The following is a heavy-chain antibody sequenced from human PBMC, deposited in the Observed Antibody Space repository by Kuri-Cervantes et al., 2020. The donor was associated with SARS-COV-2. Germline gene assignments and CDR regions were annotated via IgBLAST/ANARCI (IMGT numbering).Heavy chain of an antibody. CDR3: ARRNSHGMATMENDF. D-gene: IGHD5-24*01. V-gene: IGHV1-18*01. CDR2: ISAYNGNT. J-gene: IGHJ4*02. CDR1: GGTFSSSA. Sequence: ASVKVSCKASGGTFSSSAISWVRQAIGQGLEWMGWISAYNGNTNYAQKLQGRVPMTTDTSTSTAYMELRSLRSDDRAVYYCARRNSHGMATMENDFWGQGTLVTVSS.